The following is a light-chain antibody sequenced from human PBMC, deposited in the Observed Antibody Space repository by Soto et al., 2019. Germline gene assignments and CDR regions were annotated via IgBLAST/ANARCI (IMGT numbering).Light chain of an antibody. V-gene: IGKV3-11*01. J-gene: IGKJ5*01. CDR2: DVS. CDR1: QSVSGY. Sequence: EVVLTQSPVTLSFAPGERATLSCRASQSVSGYLAWYQQKPGQAPRLLIYDVSNRATGIPARFSGSGSGTDFTLTISSLEPEDFAIYYCQQRNYWRVTFGQGTRLEIK. CDR3: QQRNYWRVT.